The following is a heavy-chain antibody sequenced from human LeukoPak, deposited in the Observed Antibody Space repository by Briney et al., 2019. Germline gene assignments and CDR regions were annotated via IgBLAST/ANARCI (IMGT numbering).Heavy chain of an antibody. Sequence: SETLSLTCTVSGGSISSSSYYWSWIRQPPGKGLEWIGSIYYSGSTYYNPSLKSRVTISVDTSKNQFSLKLSSVTAADTAVYYCARGRAAGPYYYYYMDVWGKGTTVTVSS. V-gene: IGHV4-39*07. D-gene: IGHD6-13*01. CDR2: IYYSGST. J-gene: IGHJ6*03. CDR1: GGSISSSSYY. CDR3: ARGRAAGPYYYYYMDV.